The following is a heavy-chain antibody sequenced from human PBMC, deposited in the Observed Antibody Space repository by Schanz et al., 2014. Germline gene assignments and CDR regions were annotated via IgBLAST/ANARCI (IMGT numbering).Heavy chain of an antibody. Sequence: EVQLVESGGGLVKPGDSLRLSCAASGFTFSSYTMKWVRQAPGKGLEWVSSISSTSTYLYYADSVKGRFTISRDSARNSLYLQMNSLRDEDTAVYYCAATTILADWGQGTLVAVSS. CDR2: ISSTSTYL. J-gene: IGHJ4*02. CDR1: GFTFSSYT. CDR3: AATTILAD. D-gene: IGHD3-3*01. V-gene: IGHV3-21*01.